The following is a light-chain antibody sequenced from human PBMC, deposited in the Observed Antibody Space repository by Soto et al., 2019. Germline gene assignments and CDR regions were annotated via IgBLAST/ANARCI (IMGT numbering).Light chain of an antibody. Sequence: PGERATLSCRASQSVSSYLAWYQQKPGQAPRLLIYDASNRATGIPARFSGSVSGTDFTLTISSLEPEDFAVYYCQQRSNWPTFGGGTKVEIK. CDR3: QQRSNWPT. CDR2: DAS. CDR1: QSVSSY. V-gene: IGKV3-11*01. J-gene: IGKJ4*01.